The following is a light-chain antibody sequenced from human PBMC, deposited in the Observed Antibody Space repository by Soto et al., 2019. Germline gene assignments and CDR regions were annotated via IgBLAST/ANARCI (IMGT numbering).Light chain of an antibody. CDR3: QQYNDWPPYT. Sequence: EIVMTQSPATLSVSLGERATLSCRASQSVSSNLAWYQQKPGQAPRLLIYGASTRATGIPARFSGSGSGTEFTLTISSLQSVEVAVYYCQQYNDWPPYTFGQGTKV. V-gene: IGKV3-15*01. CDR1: QSVSSN. CDR2: GAS. J-gene: IGKJ1*01.